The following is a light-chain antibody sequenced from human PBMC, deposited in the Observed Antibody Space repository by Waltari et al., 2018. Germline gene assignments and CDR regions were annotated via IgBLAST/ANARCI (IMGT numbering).Light chain of an antibody. CDR1: QSVSRA. J-gene: IGKJ1*01. Sequence: IVFPQSTRTLSLCPGESATLSCRASQSVSRAVAWYQQNPGQAPMHLSYCASNRATGIPDRFSGSGSGTDFSLTISSLEPEDFAVYYCQHYLRLPATFGQGTKVEIK. CDR3: QHYLRLPAT. CDR2: CAS. V-gene: IGKV3-20*01.